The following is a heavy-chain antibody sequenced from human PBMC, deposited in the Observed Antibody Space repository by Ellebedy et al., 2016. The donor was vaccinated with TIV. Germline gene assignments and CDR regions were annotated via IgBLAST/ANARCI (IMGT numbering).Heavy chain of an antibody. Sequence: MPSETLSLTCTVSGGSISSYYWSRIRQPPGKGLEWIGYIYYSGSTNYNPSLKSRVTISVDTSKNQFSLKLSSVTAADTAVYYCARVWLAGCFDYWGQGTLVTVSS. J-gene: IGHJ4*02. V-gene: IGHV4-59*01. CDR2: IYYSGST. CDR3: ARVWLAGCFDY. CDR1: GGSISSYY. D-gene: IGHD3-10*01.